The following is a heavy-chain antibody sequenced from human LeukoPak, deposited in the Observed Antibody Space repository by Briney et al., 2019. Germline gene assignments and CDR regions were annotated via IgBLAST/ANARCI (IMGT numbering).Heavy chain of an antibody. CDR1: GFTFSSYT. CDR2: IKSKTDGGTT. CDR3: TSSHDYGAT. Sequence: AGGSLRLSCATSGFTFSSYTMSWVRQTPGKGLEWVGRIKSKTDGGTTDYAAPVKGRFIISRDDSKNTLYLQMNSLKTEDTAVYYCTSSHDYGATWGQGTLVTVSS. D-gene: IGHD4-17*01. V-gene: IGHV3-15*01. J-gene: IGHJ4*02.